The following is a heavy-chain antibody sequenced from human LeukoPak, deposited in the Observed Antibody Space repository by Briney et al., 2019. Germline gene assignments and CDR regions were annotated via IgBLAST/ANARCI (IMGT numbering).Heavy chain of an antibody. CDR1: GFTFSSYG. CDR2: ISSSSSYI. V-gene: IGHV3-21*01. J-gene: IGHJ4*02. D-gene: IGHD3-22*01. CDR3: ARDPGYSSGYFGYFDY. Sequence: PGGSLRLSCAASGFTFSSYGMHWVRQAPGKGLEWVSSISSSSSYIYYADSVKGRFTISRDNAKNSLYLQMNSLRAEDTAVYYCARDPGYSSGYFGYFDYWGQGTLVTVSS.